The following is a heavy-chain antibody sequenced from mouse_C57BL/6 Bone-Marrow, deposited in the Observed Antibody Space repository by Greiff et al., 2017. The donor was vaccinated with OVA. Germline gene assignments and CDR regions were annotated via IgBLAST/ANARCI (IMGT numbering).Heavy chain of an antibody. Sequence: QVHVKQPGAELVRPGTSVRLSCKASGYTFTSYWMHWVKQRPGQGLEWIGVIDPSDSYTNYNQKFKGKATLTVDTSSSTAYMQLSSLTSEDSAVYYCARRAFYSPYDYWGQGTTLTVSS. J-gene: IGHJ2*01. D-gene: IGHD2-12*01. CDR1: GYTFTSYW. V-gene: IGHV1-59*01. CDR3: ARRAFYSPYDY. CDR2: IDPSDSYT.